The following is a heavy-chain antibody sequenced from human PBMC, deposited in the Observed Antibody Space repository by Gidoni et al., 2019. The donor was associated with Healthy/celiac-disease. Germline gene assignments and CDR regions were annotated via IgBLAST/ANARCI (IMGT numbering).Heavy chain of an antibody. D-gene: IGHD1-26*01. J-gene: IGHJ3*02. Sequence: EVQLVESGGGLVQPGGSLKLSCAASGFTFSGSAMPWVRQASGKGLEWVGRIRSKANSYATAYAASVKGRFTISRDDSKNTAYLQMNSLKTEDTAVYYCTRRSGSYLVAADDAFDIWGQGTMVTVSS. V-gene: IGHV3-73*02. CDR3: TRRSGSYLVAADDAFDI. CDR2: IRSKANSYAT. CDR1: GFTFSGSA.